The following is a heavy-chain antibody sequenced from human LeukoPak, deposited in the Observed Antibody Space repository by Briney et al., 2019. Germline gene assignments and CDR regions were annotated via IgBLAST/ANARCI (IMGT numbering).Heavy chain of an antibody. Sequence: GASVKVSCKASGYTFTGYYMHWVRQAPGQGLEWMGWINPNSGGTNYAQKFQGRVTMTRDTSISTAYMELSRLRSDDTAVYYRARVPRLAATFSFDPWGQGTLLTVSS. CDR1: GYTFTGYY. CDR2: INPNSGGT. V-gene: IGHV1-2*02. D-gene: IGHD2-15*01. CDR3: ARVPRLAATFSFDP. J-gene: IGHJ5*02.